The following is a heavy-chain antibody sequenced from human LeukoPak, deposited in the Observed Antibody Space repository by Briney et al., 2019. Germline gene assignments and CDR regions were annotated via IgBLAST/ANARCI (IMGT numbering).Heavy chain of an antibody. Sequence: GGSLRLSCAASGFTFCSYAMSWVRQAPGKGLEWVSAISGSGDSTYYADSVKGRFTISRDNSKNTLYLQMNSLRAEDTAVYYCAKLSQWLPHYWGQGTLVTVSS. V-gene: IGHV3-23*01. J-gene: IGHJ4*02. CDR2: ISGSGDST. CDR3: AKLSQWLPHY. D-gene: IGHD6-19*01. CDR1: GFTFCSYA.